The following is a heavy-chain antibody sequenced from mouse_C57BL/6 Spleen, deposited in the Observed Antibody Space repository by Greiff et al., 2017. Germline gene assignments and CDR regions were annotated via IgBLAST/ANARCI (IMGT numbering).Heavy chain of an antibody. Sequence: EVQLVESGEGLVKPGGSLKLSCAASGFTFSSYAMSWVRQTPEKRLEWVAYISSGGDYIYYADTVKGRFTISRDNARKTLYLQMSSLKSEDTAMYYCTRAGDYDEYFDVWGTGATVTVSS. CDR3: TRAGDYDEYFDV. V-gene: IGHV5-9-1*02. J-gene: IGHJ1*03. D-gene: IGHD2-4*01. CDR1: GFTFSSYA. CDR2: ISSGGDYI.